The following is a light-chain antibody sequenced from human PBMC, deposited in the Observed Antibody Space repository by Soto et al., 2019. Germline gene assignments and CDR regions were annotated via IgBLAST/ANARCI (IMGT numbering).Light chain of an antibody. CDR3: QQYSLSPLT. CDR1: QSIFSSY. V-gene: IGKV3-20*01. CDR2: GAS. Sequence: EIVLTQSPGTLSLSPGESATLSCRASQSIFSSYLAWYQQKPGQAPRLLIYGASSRATGIPDRFSGDGSGTDFTLNISRLDPEDFAVYDCQQYSLSPLTFGGGTKVEIK. J-gene: IGKJ4*01.